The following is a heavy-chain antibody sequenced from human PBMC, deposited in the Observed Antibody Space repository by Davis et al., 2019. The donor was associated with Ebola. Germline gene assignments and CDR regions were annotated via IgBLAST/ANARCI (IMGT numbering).Heavy chain of an antibody. Sequence: PSETLSLTCTVSGGSFDSYYWSWIRQPAGKALERIGRIYTSGSTNYNPSLYSRVTMSVDTSKNQFSLKLRSVTAADTAVYYCARGGLNWGWYFDLWGRGTLVSVSS. V-gene: IGHV4-4*07. J-gene: IGHJ2*01. CDR2: IYTSGST. CDR3: ARGGLNWGWYFDL. D-gene: IGHD7-27*01. CDR1: GGSFDSYY.